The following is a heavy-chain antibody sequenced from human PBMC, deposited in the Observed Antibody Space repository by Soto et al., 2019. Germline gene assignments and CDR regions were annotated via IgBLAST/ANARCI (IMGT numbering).Heavy chain of an antibody. CDR2: INPSGGST. CDR1: GYTFTSYY. D-gene: IGHD3-10*01. J-gene: IGHJ6*02. Sequence: ASVKVSCKASGYTFTSYYMHWVRQAPGQGLEWKGIINPSGGSTSYAQKFQGRVTMTRDTSTSTVYMELSSLRSEDTAVYYCAILGRGVIDYYYYYGMDVWGQGTTVTVSS. V-gene: IGHV1-46*03. CDR3: AILGRGVIDYYYYYGMDV.